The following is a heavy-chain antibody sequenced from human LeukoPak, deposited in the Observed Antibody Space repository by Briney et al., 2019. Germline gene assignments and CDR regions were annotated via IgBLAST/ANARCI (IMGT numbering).Heavy chain of an antibody. CDR3: ARVIPYQLWFGETRYYYYYMDV. Sequence: ASVKVSCKASGYTFTSYDINWVRQATGQGLEWMGWMNPNSGNTGYAQKFQGRVTMTRNTSISTAYMELSSLRSEDTAVYYCARVIPYQLWFGETRYYYYYMDVWGKGTTVTISS. J-gene: IGHJ6*03. V-gene: IGHV1-8*01. D-gene: IGHD3-10*01. CDR2: MNPNSGNT. CDR1: GYTFTSYD.